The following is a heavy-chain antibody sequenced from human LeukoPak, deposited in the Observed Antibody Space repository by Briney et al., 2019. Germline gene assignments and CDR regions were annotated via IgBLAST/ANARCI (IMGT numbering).Heavy chain of an antibody. CDR1: GFTFSSYA. V-gene: IGHV3-23*01. Sequence: GGSLRLSCAASGFTFSSYAMSWVRQAPGKGLEWVSAISGSGGSTYYADSVKGRFTISRDNSKNTLYLQMNSLRAEDTAVYYCARDRVPHKFFDYWGQGTLVTVSS. D-gene: IGHD2-2*01. CDR2: ISGSGGST. J-gene: IGHJ4*02. CDR3: ARDRVPHKFFDY.